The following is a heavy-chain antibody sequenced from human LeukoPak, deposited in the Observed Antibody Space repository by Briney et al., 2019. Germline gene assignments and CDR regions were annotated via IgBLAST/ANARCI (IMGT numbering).Heavy chain of an antibody. CDR2: IIPILGIA. CDR1: VGTFTIYA. V-gene: IGHV1-69*04. J-gene: IGHJ4*02. CDR3: ARDHEGLRAYSSSRPFDY. Sequence: SVNVSCKASVGTFTIYAISWVRQAPGQGLEWMGRIIPILGIANYAQKFQGRVTITADKSTSTAYMELSSLRSEDTAVYYCARDHEGLRAYSSSRPFDYWGQGPLVTVSS. D-gene: IGHD6-6*01.